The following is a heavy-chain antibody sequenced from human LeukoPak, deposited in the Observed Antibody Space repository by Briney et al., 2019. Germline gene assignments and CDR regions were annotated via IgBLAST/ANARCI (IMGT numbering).Heavy chain of an antibody. CDR2: INSDESST. J-gene: IGHJ4*02. V-gene: IGHV3-74*01. CDR1: GFTFSSYW. CDR3: ARAKRDGYNCFDY. Sequence: RGSLRLSCEASGFTFSSYWMHWVRQAPGKGLVWVSRINSDESSTTYADSVKGRFTISRDNAKNTLLLQMNSLRAEDTAVYYCARAKRDGYNCFDYWGQGTLVTVSS. D-gene: IGHD5-24*01.